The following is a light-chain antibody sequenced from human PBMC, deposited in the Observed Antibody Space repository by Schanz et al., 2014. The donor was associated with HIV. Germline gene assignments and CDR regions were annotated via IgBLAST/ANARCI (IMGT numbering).Light chain of an antibody. CDR2: DNT. CDR3: AAWNDSLNGWV. Sequence: QSVLAQPPSVSGAPGQRVTISCTGSSSNIGANYDVHWYQLLPGSAPKLLIFDNTNRPSGVPARFSGSKSGSSASLGIGGLQAEDEADYYFAAWNDSLNGWVFGGGTKLTVL. J-gene: IGLJ3*02. V-gene: IGLV1-40*01. CDR1: SSNIGANYD.